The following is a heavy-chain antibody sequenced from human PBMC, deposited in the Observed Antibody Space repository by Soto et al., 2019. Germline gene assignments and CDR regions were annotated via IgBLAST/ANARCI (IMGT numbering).Heavy chain of an antibody. D-gene: IGHD6-19*01. J-gene: IGHJ4*02. Sequence: QVQLVQSGAEVRKPGSSVKGSCKASGCTFSSDAVSWVRQAPGQGMEWMGGLIPILGTTHYAQKFQGRVTITADESTNTAYMGLSSLRSDDTAVYYCARASGYVSGWYHDYWGQGTRVTVSS. CDR3: ARASGYVSGWYHDY. CDR2: LIPILGTT. V-gene: IGHV1-69*01. CDR1: GCTFSSDA.